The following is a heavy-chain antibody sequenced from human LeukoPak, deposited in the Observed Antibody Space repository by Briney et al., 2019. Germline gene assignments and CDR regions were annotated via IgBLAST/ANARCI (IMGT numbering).Heavy chain of an antibody. D-gene: IGHD3-3*01. V-gene: IGHV1-2*02. J-gene: IGHJ5*02. CDR3: ARDPLRRYYDFWSGYYSPANWFDP. CDR2: INPNSGGT. Sequence: GASVKVSCKASGYTFTGYYMHWVRQAPGQGLELMGWINPNSGGTNCAQKFQGRVTMTRDTSISTAYMELSRLRSDDTAVYYCARDPLRRYYDFWSGYYSPANWFDPWGQGTLVTVSS. CDR1: GYTFTGYY.